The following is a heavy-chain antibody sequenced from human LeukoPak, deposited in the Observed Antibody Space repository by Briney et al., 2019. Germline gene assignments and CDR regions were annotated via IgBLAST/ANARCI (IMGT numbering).Heavy chain of an antibody. CDR3: AELGITMIGGV. CDR1: GFTFSWHR. J-gene: IGHJ6*04. Sequence: GGSLRLSCAASGFTFSWHRMSWVRQAPGKGLEWVANIKEDGSEKYYVDSVKGRFTISRDNVKKSLSLQMNSLRAEDTAVYYCAELGITMIGGVWGKGTTVTISS. V-gene: IGHV3-7*01. CDR2: IKEDGSEK. D-gene: IGHD3-10*02.